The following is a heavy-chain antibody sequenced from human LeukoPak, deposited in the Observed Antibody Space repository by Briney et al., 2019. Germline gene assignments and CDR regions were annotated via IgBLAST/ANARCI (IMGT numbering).Heavy chain of an antibody. Sequence: GGSLRLSCTASGFTFSSYGIHWVRQAPGKGLEWVAVISYDGSNKYYADSVKGRFTISRDNSKNTLYLQMNSLRDEDTAVYYCAKDSQNAYYDILIRSGAYFDYWGQGNLVTVSS. CDR1: GFTFSSYG. CDR3: AKDSQNAYYDILIRSGAYFDY. V-gene: IGHV3-30*18. D-gene: IGHD3-9*01. CDR2: ISYDGSNK. J-gene: IGHJ4*02.